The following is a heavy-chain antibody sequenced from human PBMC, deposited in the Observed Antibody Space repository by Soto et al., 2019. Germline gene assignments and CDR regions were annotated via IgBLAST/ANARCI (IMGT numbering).Heavy chain of an antibody. CDR2: INAGNGNT. Sequence: QVQLVQSGAEVKKPGASVRISCEASRYAFTTYILYWVRQAPGQRLEWMGWINAGNGNTKYSQKFQYRVTITRDTSASTAYIELSSLRSEDTAVYYCASGNCDDTCYHDYWGQGTLVTVSS. V-gene: IGHV1-3*01. CDR1: RYAFTTYI. D-gene: IGHD2-21*01. CDR3: ASGNCDDTCYHDY. J-gene: IGHJ4*02.